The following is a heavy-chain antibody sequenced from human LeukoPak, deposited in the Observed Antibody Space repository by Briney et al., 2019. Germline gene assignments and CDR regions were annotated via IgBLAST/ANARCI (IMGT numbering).Heavy chain of an antibody. V-gene: IGHV4-31*03. J-gene: IGHJ4*02. Sequence: SETLSLTCTVSGGSVTSGGSYWSRIRQHPGKGLEWIGYIYYSGYTFYSPSLKNRFFISLDTSKNQFSLKFNSVTAADTAVYYCARGGFYGSGSLFDSWGQGTLVTVSS. CDR3: ARGGFYGSGSLFDS. CDR1: GGSVTSGGSY. CDR2: IYYSGYT. D-gene: IGHD3-10*01.